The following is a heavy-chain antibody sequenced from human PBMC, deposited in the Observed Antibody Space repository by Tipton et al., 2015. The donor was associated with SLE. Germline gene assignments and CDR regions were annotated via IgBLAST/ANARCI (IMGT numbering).Heavy chain of an antibody. D-gene: IGHD3-16*01. V-gene: IGHV4-39*01. Sequence: LRLSCTVSGGSISSSSYYWGWIRQPPGKGLEWIGNIYYSGSTYYNPSLKSRVTISVDTSKNQFSLKLSSVTAADTAVYYCATGGGSDAVDYWGQGTLVTVSS. CDR1: GGSISSSSYY. J-gene: IGHJ4*02. CDR2: IYYSGST. CDR3: ATGGGSDAVDY.